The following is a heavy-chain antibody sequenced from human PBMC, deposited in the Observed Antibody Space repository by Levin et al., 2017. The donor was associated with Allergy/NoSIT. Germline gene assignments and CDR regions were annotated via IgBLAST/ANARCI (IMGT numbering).Heavy chain of an antibody. Sequence: SETLSLTCAVSGGSISSSNWWSWVRQPPGKGLEWIGEIYHSGSTNYNPSLKSRVTISVDKSKNQFSLKLSSVTAADTAVYYCAGGSTSPDIVATITAFDSWGQGTMVTVSS. J-gene: IGHJ3*02. CDR1: GGSISSSNW. V-gene: IGHV4-4*02. D-gene: IGHD5-12*01. CDR3: AGGSTSPDIVATITAFDS. CDR2: IYHSGST.